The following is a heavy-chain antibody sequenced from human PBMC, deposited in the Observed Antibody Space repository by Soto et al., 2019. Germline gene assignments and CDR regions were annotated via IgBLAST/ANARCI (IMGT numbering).Heavy chain of an antibody. CDR3: AKSTGGTANGMGV. CDR1: GFSFDDYA. V-gene: IGHV3-9*01. D-gene: IGHD2-8*02. CDR2: ISWNSGTI. J-gene: IGHJ6*02. Sequence: EVPVVESGGGLVQPGRSLRLSCAASGFSFDDYAMHWVRQAPGKGLEWVSGISWNSGTIGYADSVKGRFTISRDNAKNSLYLKMNSLRAEDTALYYCAKSTGGTANGMGVWGQGTTVTVSS.